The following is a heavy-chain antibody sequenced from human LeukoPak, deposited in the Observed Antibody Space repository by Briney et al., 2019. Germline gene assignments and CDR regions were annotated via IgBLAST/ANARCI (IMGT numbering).Heavy chain of an antibody. CDR2: LSPVTGNT. D-gene: IGHD1-26*01. CDR1: GYTFTTYA. V-gene: IGHV1-3*01. J-gene: IGHJ4*02. CDR3: ARDGATEGYYYFDF. Sequence: ASVKVSCKASGYTFTTYALHWVRQAPGQRPEWMGWLSPVTGNTKYSQNFQGRVTITRDTSATTSYMELSSLRSEDTAIYYCARDGATEGYYYFDFWGQGTLVTVSS.